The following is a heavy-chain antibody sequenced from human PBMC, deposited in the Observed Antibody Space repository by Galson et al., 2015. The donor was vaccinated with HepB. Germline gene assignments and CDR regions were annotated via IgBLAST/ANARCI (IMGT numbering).Heavy chain of an antibody. D-gene: IGHD4-17*01. CDR1: GFSIRSHY. CDR2: IHGGNKR. V-gene: IGHV3-66*02. J-gene: IGHJ2*01. Sequence: SLRLSCAASGFSIRSHYMNWVRQAPGKGLEWVSVIHGGNKRYYADSGKGRFTLPRDNSKNTQFIQMNSLRAEDTAVYYCARARGQGAGDYENWYLDLWGRGTLVTVSS. CDR3: ARARGQGAGDYENWYLDL.